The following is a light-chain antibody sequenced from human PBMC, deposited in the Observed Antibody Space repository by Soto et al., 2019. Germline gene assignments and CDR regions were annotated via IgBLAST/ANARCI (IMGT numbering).Light chain of an antibody. CDR1: SSDVGCYNR. CDR3: SSLTTSETWV. J-gene: IGLJ3*02. V-gene: IGLV2-14*02. Sequence: QSVLTQPASVSGSPGQSITISCTGGSSDVGCYNRVSWYRQYPGKAPQLMIYEVSYRPSGVSNRFSGSKSGNTASLTISGRQAEDEADYFCSSLTTSETWVIGGGTKRTVL. CDR2: EVS.